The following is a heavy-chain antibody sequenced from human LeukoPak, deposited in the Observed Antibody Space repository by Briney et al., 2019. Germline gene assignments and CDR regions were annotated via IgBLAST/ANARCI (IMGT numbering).Heavy chain of an antibody. Sequence: GGSLRLSCAASGLTFSSYSMNWVRQAPGKGLEWVSSISSSSSTINYADSVRGRFTISRDNAKNSLYLQMNGLRAEDTALYYCARGTRFGRITMIVDAFDSWGQGTMVTVSS. CDR3: ARGTRFGRITMIVDAFDS. D-gene: IGHD3-22*01. CDR1: GLTFSSYS. CDR2: ISSSSSTI. V-gene: IGHV3-48*04. J-gene: IGHJ3*02.